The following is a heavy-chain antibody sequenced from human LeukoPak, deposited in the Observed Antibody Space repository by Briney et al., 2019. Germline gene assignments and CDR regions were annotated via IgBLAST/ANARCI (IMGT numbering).Heavy chain of an antibody. CDR1: GGSISRGSYY. CDR2: VYNSGST. D-gene: IGHD1-7*01. CDR3: ARAVNWNYGSSYYYYMDV. Sequence: SETLSLTCIVSGGSISRGSYYWNWIRQPAGKGLEWMGRVYNSGSTNYNPSLKSRVTISTDMSKNQFSLKLSSVTAADTAVYYCARAVNWNYGSSYYYYMDVWGKGTTVTVSS. V-gene: IGHV4-61*02. J-gene: IGHJ6*03.